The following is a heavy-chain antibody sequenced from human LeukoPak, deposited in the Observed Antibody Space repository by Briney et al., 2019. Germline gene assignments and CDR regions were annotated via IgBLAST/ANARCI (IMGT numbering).Heavy chain of an antibody. CDR2: IIPILGVA. CDR1: GYTFTGYY. D-gene: IGHD5-18*01. CDR3: ARFIQRGYSYDSFDY. J-gene: IGHJ4*02. Sequence: GASVKVSCKASGYTFTGYYMHWVRQAPGQGLEWMGRIIPILGVANYAQKFQGRVTITADKSTNTAYMELSSLRSEDTAVYYCARFIQRGYSYDSFDYWGQGTLVTVSS. V-gene: IGHV1-69*02.